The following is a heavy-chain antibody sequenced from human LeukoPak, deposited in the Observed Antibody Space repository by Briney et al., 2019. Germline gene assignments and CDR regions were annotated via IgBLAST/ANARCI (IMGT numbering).Heavy chain of an antibody. CDR2: ISSNGAST. J-gene: IGHJ4*02. V-gene: IGHV3-23*01. Sequence: PGGSLRLSCVVSGFTFSSSAMSWVRQAPGKGLEWVSLISSNGASTYYADSVKGRFTISRDDSKNTLYLQMNSLRVEDTAVYCCAKDIQLSYWGQGALVTVSS. D-gene: IGHD1-1*01. CDR1: GFTFSSSA. CDR3: AKDIQLSY.